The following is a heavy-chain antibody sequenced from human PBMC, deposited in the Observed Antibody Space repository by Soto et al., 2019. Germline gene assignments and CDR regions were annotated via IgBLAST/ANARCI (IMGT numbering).Heavy chain of an antibody. J-gene: IGHJ4*02. CDR2: IYHSGST. V-gene: IGHV4-30-2*01. CDR1: GGSISSGGYS. Sequence: QLQLQESGSGLVKPSQTLSLTCAVSGGSISSGGYSLSWIRQPPGKGLEWVGYIYHSGSTYYNPSLKSRVTISIDSSKNQFSLKLSSVTAADTAVYYCTRSSSTVTTLDYWGQGTLVTVSS. CDR3: TRSSSTVTTLDY. D-gene: IGHD2-2*01.